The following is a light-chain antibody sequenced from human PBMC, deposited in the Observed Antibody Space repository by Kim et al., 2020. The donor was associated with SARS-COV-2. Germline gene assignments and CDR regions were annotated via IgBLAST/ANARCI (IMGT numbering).Light chain of an antibody. CDR1: QSVLYSSNNKNY. J-gene: IGKJ1*01. V-gene: IGKV4-1*01. CDR2: WAS. CDR3: QQYYSVPRT. Sequence: ATINGKSSQSVLYSSNNKNYLAWYQQKPGQPPKLLIYWASTRESGVPDRISGSGSGTDFTLTISSLQAEDVAVYYCQQYYSVPRTFGQGTKVDIK.